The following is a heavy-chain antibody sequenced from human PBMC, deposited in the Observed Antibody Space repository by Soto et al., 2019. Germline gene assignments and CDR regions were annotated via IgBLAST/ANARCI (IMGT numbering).Heavy chain of an antibody. J-gene: IGHJ4*02. Sequence: QVQLQESGPGLVKPSQTLSLTCTVSGDSISSDNYYWRWIRQPPGKGLEWIGHIFYSGSTQYNPSLKSLMTISLGTSQNQFSLKLTSMTAADTAVYYCARGGGYPPPRFDYWGQGTLVSVSS. CDR3: ARGGGYPPPRFDY. D-gene: IGHD3-16*02. CDR1: GDSISSDNYY. V-gene: IGHV4-30-4*01. CDR2: IFYSGST.